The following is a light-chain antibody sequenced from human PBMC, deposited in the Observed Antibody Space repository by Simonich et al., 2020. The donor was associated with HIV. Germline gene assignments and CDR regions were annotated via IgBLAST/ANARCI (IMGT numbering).Light chain of an antibody. Sequence: QSALTQPASVSGSPGQSITISCTGTSTDVGSYNLVSWYQQHPGKAPKLKIYEGSKRPSGVSDRFSGSKSGNTASLTISGLQAEDEADYYCCSSGSRNTVFGGGTKLTVL. V-gene: IGLV2-23*01. CDR1: STDVGSYNL. CDR2: EGS. CDR3: CSSGSRNTV. J-gene: IGLJ2*01.